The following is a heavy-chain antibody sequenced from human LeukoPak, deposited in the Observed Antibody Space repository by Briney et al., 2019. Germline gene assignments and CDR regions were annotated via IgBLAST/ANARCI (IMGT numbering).Heavy chain of an antibody. Sequence: GESLKISCKGSGYHFNAYWIAWVRQMPGKGLEWMGIIYPDDSDTSYSPSFQGQVTISPDKSVSIAYLQWSSLKASDTAMYYCARPNITSYYDSRGYDAFDVWGQGTMVSVSS. J-gene: IGHJ3*01. V-gene: IGHV5-51*01. CDR2: IYPDDSDT. D-gene: IGHD3-22*01. CDR3: ARPNITSYYDSRGYDAFDV. CDR1: GYHFNAYW.